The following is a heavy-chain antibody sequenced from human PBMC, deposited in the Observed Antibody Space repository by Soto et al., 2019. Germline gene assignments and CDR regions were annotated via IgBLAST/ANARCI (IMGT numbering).Heavy chain of an antibody. CDR1: GYTFTGYY. J-gene: IGHJ3*02. CDR2: INPNSGGT. CDR3: ARGYYYDSGAYAFDI. D-gene: IGHD3-22*01. Sequence: ASVKVSCKASGYTFTGYYMHWVRQAPGQGLEWMGWINPNSGGTNYAQKFQGWVTMTRDTSISTAYMELSRLRSDDTAVYCCARGYYYDSGAYAFDIWGQGTMVTVSS. V-gene: IGHV1-2*04.